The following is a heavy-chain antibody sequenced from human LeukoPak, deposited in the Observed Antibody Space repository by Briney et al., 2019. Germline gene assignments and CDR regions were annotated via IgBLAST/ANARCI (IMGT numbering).Heavy chain of an antibody. D-gene: IGHD3-10*01. CDR3: AKETYYYGSGSYRYYYYYGMDV. CDR2: ISYDGSNK. CDR1: GFTFSSYG. V-gene: IGHV3-30*18. Sequence: GRSLGLSCAASGFTFSSYGMHWVRQAPGKGLEWVAVISYDGSNKYYADSVKGRFTISRDNSKNTLYLQMNSLRAEDTAVYYCAKETYYYGSGSYRYYYYYGMDVWGQGTTVTVSS. J-gene: IGHJ6*02.